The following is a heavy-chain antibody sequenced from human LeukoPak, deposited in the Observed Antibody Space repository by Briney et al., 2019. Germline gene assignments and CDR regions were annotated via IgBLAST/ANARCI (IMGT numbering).Heavy chain of an antibody. D-gene: IGHD1-26*01. V-gene: IGHV3-73*01. CDR1: GFTFSGSA. Sequence: PGGSLRLSCAASGFTFSGSAMHWVRQASGKGLEWVGRIRSKANSYATAYAASVKGRFTISRDDSKNTAYLQMNSLKTEDTAVYYCTRIHESKLGLDYWGQGTLVTVSS. CDR2: IRSKANSYAT. CDR3: TRIHESKLGLDY. J-gene: IGHJ4*02.